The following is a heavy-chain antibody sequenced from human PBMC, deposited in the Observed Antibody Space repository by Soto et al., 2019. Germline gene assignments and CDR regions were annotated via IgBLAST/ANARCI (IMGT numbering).Heavy chain of an antibody. CDR2: ISDNGGRT. CDR1: GFSFSDYA. CDR3: AKDRGHIVVVTATL. V-gene: IGHV3-23*01. J-gene: IGHJ4*02. D-gene: IGHD2-21*02. Sequence: EVQILESGGGLGQPGGSLRLSCAASGFSFSDYAMTWVRLAPGKGLEWVSGISDNGGRTYYADSVKGRFTISRDNSKNTLYLQMNSLRAEDTAVYYCAKDRGHIVVVTATLWGQGTLVTVSS.